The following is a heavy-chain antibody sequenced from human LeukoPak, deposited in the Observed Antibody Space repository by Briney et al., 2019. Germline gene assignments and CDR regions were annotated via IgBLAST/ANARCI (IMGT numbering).Heavy chain of an antibody. J-gene: IGHJ5*02. V-gene: IGHV4-34*01. CDR2: IYHSGST. D-gene: IGHD6-13*01. CDR1: GGSFSGYY. Sequence: SEALSLTFAVYGGSFSGYYWSWIRPPPGKGLEWIGEIYHSGSTNYNLSLKSRVTISVDKSKNQFSLKLSSVTAADTAVYYCARVNSSSRKYFDPWGQGTLVTVAS. CDR3: ARVNSSSRKYFDP.